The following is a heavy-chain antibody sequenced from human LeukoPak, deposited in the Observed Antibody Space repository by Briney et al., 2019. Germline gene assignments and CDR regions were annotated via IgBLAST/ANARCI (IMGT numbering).Heavy chain of an antibody. CDR1: GFTFSSYG. CDR2: IRSDGNYK. Sequence: GGSLRLSCAASGFTFSSYGMHWVRQAPGKGLEWVAFIRSDGNYKYYADSVKGRFTISRDNSKNTLYVQMNSLRAEDTAVYYCAKQFLWFGELSHFDYWGQGTLVTVSS. J-gene: IGHJ4*02. CDR3: AKQFLWFGELSHFDY. D-gene: IGHD3-10*01. V-gene: IGHV3-30*02.